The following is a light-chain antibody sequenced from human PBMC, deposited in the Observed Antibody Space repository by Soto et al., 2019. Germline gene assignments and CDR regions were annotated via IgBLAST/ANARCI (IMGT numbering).Light chain of an antibody. CDR1: QSVDTK. CDR2: GAS. J-gene: IGKJ2*01. Sequence: EIVMTQSPATLSVSPGEGVTLSCRASQSVDTKLAWYQQKPGQAPSLLIYGASSRATGIPPRFSASGSGTQFTLTITSLQSEDFAIYYCHQYSNWPFTFDQGTKVAIK. CDR3: HQYSNWPFT. V-gene: IGKV3-15*01.